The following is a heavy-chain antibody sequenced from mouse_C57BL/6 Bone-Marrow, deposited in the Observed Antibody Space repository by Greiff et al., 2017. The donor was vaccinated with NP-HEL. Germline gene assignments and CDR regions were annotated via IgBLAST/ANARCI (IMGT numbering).Heavy chain of an antibody. CDR3: ARRDYSNRPYWYFDV. D-gene: IGHD2-5*01. J-gene: IGHJ1*03. CDR2: IFPGSGST. CDR1: GYTFTDYY. Sequence: QVQLQQSGPELVKPGASVKISCKASGYTFTDYYINWVKQRPGQGLEWIGWIFPGSGSTYYNEKFKGKATLTVDKSSSTAYMLLSSLTSEDSAVYFCARRDYSNRPYWYFDVWGTGTTVTVSS. V-gene: IGHV1-75*01.